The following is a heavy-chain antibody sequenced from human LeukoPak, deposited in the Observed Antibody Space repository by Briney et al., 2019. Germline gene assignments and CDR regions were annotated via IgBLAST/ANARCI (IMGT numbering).Heavy chain of an antibody. CDR2: GSESGGT. D-gene: IGHD1-26*01. V-gene: IGHV4-34*01. Sequence: PSETLSLTCAVYGGSLNGHYWSWIRQPPGKGLEWIGEGSESGGTKFNPSLKSRVTISADTSKNQFSMKLSSVTATDTAVYFCATNCVGTYDRPFDIWGQGTMVTVYS. CDR1: GGSLNGHY. J-gene: IGHJ3*02. CDR3: ATNCVGTYDRPFDI.